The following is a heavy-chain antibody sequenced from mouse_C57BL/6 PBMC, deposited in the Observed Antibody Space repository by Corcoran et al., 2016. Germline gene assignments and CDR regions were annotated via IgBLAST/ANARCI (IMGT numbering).Heavy chain of an antibody. CDR2: INPNNGGT. J-gene: IGHJ3*01. CDR3: ADYGNSSFAY. Sequence: EVQLQQSGPELVKPGASVKISCKASGYTFTDYYMNWVKQSHGKRLEWIGDINPNNGGTSYNQQFKGKATLTVDKSSSTAYMELRSLTSEDSAVYYCADYGNSSFAYWGQGTLVTVSA. CDR1: GYTFTDYY. D-gene: IGHD2-1*01. V-gene: IGHV1-26*01.